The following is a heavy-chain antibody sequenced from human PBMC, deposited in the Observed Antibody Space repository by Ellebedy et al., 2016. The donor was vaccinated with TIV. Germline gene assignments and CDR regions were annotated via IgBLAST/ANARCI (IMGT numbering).Heavy chain of an antibody. Sequence: MPSETLSLTCTASGDSVSSGDYFWNWIRQRPGNSLEWIGYIFYSVSTSYNPSLESRLTISVDTSKNQFFLTLSSVTAADTAVYYCARGLPLEMATIQRPKNFDFWGQGILVTVSS. J-gene: IGHJ4*02. CDR1: GDSVSSGDYF. CDR3: ARGLPLEMATIQRPKNFDF. D-gene: IGHD5-24*01. V-gene: IGHV4-31*03. CDR2: IFYSVST.